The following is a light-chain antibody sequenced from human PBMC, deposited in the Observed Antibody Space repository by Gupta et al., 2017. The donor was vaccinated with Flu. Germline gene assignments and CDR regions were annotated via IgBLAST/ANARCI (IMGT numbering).Light chain of an antibody. CDR3: MQSVQIAFS. CDR1: QSLLHGDGKTY. J-gene: IGKJ3*01. Sequence: ISCKSSQSLLHGDGKTYLYWYLQKPGLPPHLLIYEVSKRFSGVPDRFSGSGSGTEFTLKISRVEAEDVGVYYCMQSVQIAFSFGPGTKVDIK. CDR2: EVS. V-gene: IGKV2D-29*01.